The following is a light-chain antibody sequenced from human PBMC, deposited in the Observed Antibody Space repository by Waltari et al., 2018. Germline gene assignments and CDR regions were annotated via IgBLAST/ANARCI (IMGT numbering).Light chain of an antibody. Sequence: SVLTQPPSASGTPGQTVTIPCSGSSANIGGNFVSWYHQLPGMAPQLLIYKNNQRPSGVPDRFSGSKSGTSASLAISGLRSDDEAEYYCAAWDDNLTGPLFGGGTKVTVL. CDR1: SANIGGNF. CDR2: KNN. V-gene: IGLV1-47*01. J-gene: IGLJ3*02. CDR3: AAWDDNLTGPL.